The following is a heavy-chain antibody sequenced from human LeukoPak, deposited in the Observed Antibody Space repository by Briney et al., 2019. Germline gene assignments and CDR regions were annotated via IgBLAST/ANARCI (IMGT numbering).Heavy chain of an antibody. J-gene: IGHJ5*02. CDR1: GFTFSSYA. Sequence: GGSLRLSCAASGFTFSSYAMSWVRQAPGKGLEWVSAISGSGGSTYYADSVKGRFTISRDNSKNTLYLQMNSLRAEDTAVYYCANRGIAAAGTIHWFDPWGQGTLVTVSS. V-gene: IGHV3-23*01. CDR2: ISGSGGST. CDR3: ANRGIAAAGTIHWFDP. D-gene: IGHD6-13*01.